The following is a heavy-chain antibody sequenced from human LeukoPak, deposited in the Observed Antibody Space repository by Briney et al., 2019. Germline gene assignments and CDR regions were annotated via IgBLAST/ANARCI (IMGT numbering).Heavy chain of an antibody. J-gene: IGHJ4*02. Sequence: GSLYDSSKAPGYTFTSYGISTVRQAPGHGLEWMGWISAYNGNTNYAQKLQGRVTMTTDTSTSTAYMELRSLRSDDTAVYYCARTGSIVVVPTPLDYWGQGTLVTVSS. CDR1: GYTFTSYG. CDR2: ISAYNGNT. CDR3: ARTGSIVVVPTPLDY. D-gene: IGHD2-2*01. V-gene: IGHV1-18*04.